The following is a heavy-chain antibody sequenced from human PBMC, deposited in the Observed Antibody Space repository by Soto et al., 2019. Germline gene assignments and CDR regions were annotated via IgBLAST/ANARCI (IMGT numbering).Heavy chain of an antibody. Sequence: QAQLVESGGGLAKPGGSLRLSCAASGFTFSDHYMSWIRQAPGKGLEWISYINPSGTNTDYAESVKGRFTISRDNADNSLYLQMNSLRAEDTALYYCARGHHSMDVWGQGATVTVSS. J-gene: IGHJ6*02. CDR1: GFTFSDHY. V-gene: IGHV3-11*06. CDR2: INPSGTNT. CDR3: ARGHHSMDV.